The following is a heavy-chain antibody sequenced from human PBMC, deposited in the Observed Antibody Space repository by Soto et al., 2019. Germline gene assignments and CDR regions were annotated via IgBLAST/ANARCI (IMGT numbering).Heavy chain of an antibody. J-gene: IGHJ4*02. CDR2: IYYSGST. Sequence: SETLSLTCTVSGGSISSYYWSWIRQPPGKGLEWIGYIYYSGSTNYNPSLKSRVTISVDTSKNQFSLKLSSVTAADTAVYYCARGDYSSDGDGYFDYWGQGTLVTVSS. CDR3: ARGDYSSDGDGYFDY. D-gene: IGHD6-25*01. V-gene: IGHV4-59*01. CDR1: GGSISSYY.